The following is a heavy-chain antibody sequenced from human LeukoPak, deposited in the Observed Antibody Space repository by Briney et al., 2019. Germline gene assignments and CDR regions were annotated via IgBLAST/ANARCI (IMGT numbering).Heavy chain of an antibody. CDR2: IWYDGSNK. J-gene: IGHJ1*01. D-gene: IGHD3-9*01. CDR1: GFTFSNYG. Sequence: RSGGSLRLSCAASGFTFSNYGMHWVRQAPGKGLEWVAVIWYDGSNKYYADSVKGRFTISRDNSKNTLYLQMNSLRAEDTAVYYCASAQPGYDILTGYYGVGYFQHWGQGTLVTISS. CDR3: ASAQPGYDILTGYYGVGYFQH. V-gene: IGHV3-33*01.